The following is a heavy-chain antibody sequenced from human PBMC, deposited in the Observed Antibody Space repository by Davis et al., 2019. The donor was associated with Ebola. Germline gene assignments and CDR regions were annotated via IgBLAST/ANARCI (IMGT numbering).Heavy chain of an antibody. V-gene: IGHV3-11*06. Sequence: GGSLRLSCAASGFTFSDYYMSWIRQAPGKGLEWVSYISSSSSYTNYADSVKGRFTISRDNAKNSLYLQMNSLRDEDTAVYYCARDSAHDYGDYVDVFDIWGQGTMVTVSS. CDR1: GFTFSDYY. CDR2: ISSSSSYT. D-gene: IGHD4-17*01. J-gene: IGHJ3*02. CDR3: ARDSAHDYGDYVDVFDI.